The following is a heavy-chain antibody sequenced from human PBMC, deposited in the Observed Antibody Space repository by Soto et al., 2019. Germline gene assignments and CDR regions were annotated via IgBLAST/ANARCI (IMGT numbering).Heavy chain of an antibody. V-gene: IGHV1-69*01. J-gene: IGHJ3*02. CDR2: ITPVFVTP. D-gene: IGHD1-7*01. Sequence: QVQLVQSGAEVKKPGSSVKVSCKASGGTFSSSAINWVRQAPGQGLEWMGEITPVFVTPTYAQKFLGRVTISADASTPSLYMELSSLTSDDTAVYFFAKYGHPPPPENFHFEIWGQGTMVTVSS. CDR1: GGTFSSSA. CDR3: AKYGHPPPPENFHFEI.